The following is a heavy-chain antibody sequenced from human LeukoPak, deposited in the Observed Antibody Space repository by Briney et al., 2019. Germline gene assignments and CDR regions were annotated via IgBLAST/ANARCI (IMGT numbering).Heavy chain of an antibody. J-gene: IGHJ4*02. D-gene: IGHD5-24*01. CDR1: GYTLTELS. CDR2: FDPEDGET. Sequence: WASVTVSCKVSGYTLTELSMHWVRQAPGKGLEWMGGFDPEDGETIYAQEFQGRVTMTEDTSTDTAYMELSSLRSEDTAVYYCATSVRWLQPDYWGQGTLVTVSS. V-gene: IGHV1-24*01. CDR3: ATSVRWLQPDY.